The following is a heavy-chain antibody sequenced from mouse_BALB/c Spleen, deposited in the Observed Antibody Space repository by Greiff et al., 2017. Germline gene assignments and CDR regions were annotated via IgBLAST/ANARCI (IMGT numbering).Heavy chain of an antibody. V-gene: IGHV5-6-3*01. J-gene: IGHJ4*01. CDR3: ARRATAKGAMDD. CDR2: INSNGGST. Sequence: EVKLVESGGGLVQPGGSLKLSCAASGFTFSSYGMSWVRQTPDKRLELVATINSNGGSTYYPDSVKGRFTISRDNAKNTLYLQMSSLKSEDTAMYYCARRATAKGAMDDWGQGTSVTVSS. D-gene: IGHD1-2*01. CDR1: GFTFSSYG.